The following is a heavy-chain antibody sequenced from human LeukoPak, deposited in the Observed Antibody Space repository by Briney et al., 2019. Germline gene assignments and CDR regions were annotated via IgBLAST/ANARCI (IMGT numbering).Heavy chain of an antibody. CDR2: IYYSGRT. J-gene: IGHJ4*02. D-gene: IGHD6-13*01. CDR1: GGSISSGGYY. Sequence: NPSEPLSLTCTVSGGSISSGGYYWSWIRQHPGKGLEWIGYIYYSGRTYYNPSLKSRVTISVDTSKNQFSLKLSSVTAADTAVYYCARVGGASSSWYFDYWGQGTLVTVSS. CDR3: ARVGGASSSWYFDY. V-gene: IGHV4-31*03.